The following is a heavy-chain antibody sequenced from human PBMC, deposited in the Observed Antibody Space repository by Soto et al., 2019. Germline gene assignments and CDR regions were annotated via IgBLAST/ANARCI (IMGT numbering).Heavy chain of an antibody. CDR2: IIPIFGTA. J-gene: IGHJ6*02. Sequence: RASVKVSCKASGGTFSSYAISWVRQAPGQGLEWMGGIIPIFGTANYAQKFQGRVTITADESTSTAYMELSSLRSEDTAVYYCARELSYGDPRQGYYYYGMDVWGQGTTVTVSS. D-gene: IGHD4-17*01. V-gene: IGHV1-69*13. CDR3: ARELSYGDPRQGYYYYGMDV. CDR1: GGTFSSYA.